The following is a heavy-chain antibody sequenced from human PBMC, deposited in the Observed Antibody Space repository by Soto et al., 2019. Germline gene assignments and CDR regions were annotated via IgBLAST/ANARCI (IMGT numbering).Heavy chain of an antibody. CDR2: IWYDGSNK. Sequence: GGSLRLSCAASGSTFSSYGMHWVRQAPGKGLEWVAVIWYDGSNKYYADSVKGRFTISRDNSKNTLYLQMNSLRAEDTAVYYCARDGNYDFWSGYRLYYFDYWGQGTLVTVSS. J-gene: IGHJ4*02. D-gene: IGHD3-3*01. CDR1: GSTFSSYG. V-gene: IGHV3-33*01. CDR3: ARDGNYDFWSGYRLYYFDY.